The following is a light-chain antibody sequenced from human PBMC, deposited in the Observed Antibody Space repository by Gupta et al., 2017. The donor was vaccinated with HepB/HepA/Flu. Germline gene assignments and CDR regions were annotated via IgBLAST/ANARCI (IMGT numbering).Light chain of an antibody. CDR3: GTWDTSLSAVV. V-gene: IGLV1-51*01. Sequence: QSVLTQPPSLSAAPGQKVTISCSGNTSNIGSNYVSWYQQVPGTAPKLLIYDNDYRPSGIPDRFSGSKSGTSATLAVTGLQTGDEADYYCGTWDTSLSAVVFGGGTKLT. J-gene: IGLJ2*01. CDR1: TSNIGSNY. CDR2: DND.